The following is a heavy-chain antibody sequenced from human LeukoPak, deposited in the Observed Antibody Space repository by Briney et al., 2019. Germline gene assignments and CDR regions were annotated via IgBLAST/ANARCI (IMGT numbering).Heavy chain of an antibody. Sequence: GASVKVSCKVSGYTLTELSMHWVRQAPGKGLEWMGGFDPEDGETIYAQKFQGRVTMTEDTSTDTAYMELSSLRSEDTAVYNCATDLENSNSLFDYWGQGTLVTVSS. CDR2: FDPEDGET. V-gene: IGHV1-24*01. CDR3: ATDLENSNSLFDY. J-gene: IGHJ4*02. D-gene: IGHD4-11*01. CDR1: GYTLTELS.